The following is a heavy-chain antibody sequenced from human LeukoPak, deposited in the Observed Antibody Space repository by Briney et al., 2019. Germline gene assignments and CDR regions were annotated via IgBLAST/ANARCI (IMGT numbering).Heavy chain of an antibody. J-gene: IGHJ6*03. Sequence: SATLSLTCTVSGGSISSYYWSWIRQPPGKGLEWIGYIYTSGSTNYNPSLKSRVTISVDTSKNQFSLKLSSVTAADTAVYYCARAVVPAARYYMDVWGKGTTVTVSS. CDR2: IYTSGST. V-gene: IGHV4-4*09. CDR3: ARAVVPAARYYMDV. CDR1: GGSISSYY. D-gene: IGHD2-2*01.